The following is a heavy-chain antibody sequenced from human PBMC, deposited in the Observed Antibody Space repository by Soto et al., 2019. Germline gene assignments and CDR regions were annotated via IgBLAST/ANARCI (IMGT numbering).Heavy chain of an antibody. Sequence: PSETLSLTCSVSGGSVNSGSYYWTWIRQPPGKGLEWIGYIYSRGSTNYNPSLKSRVTISQDTSKNQFSLKLSSVTAADTAVYYCARDYYASGGFDPWGQGTLVTAPQ. CDR1: GGSVNSGSYY. CDR2: IYSRGST. CDR3: ARDYYASGGFDP. D-gene: IGHD3-10*01. V-gene: IGHV4-61*01. J-gene: IGHJ5*02.